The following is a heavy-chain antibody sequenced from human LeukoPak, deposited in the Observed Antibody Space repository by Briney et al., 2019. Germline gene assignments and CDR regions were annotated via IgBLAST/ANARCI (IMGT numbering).Heavy chain of an antibody. CDR3: ARRLVDTATVTGPFFDY. CDR1: GYTFTSYY. Sequence: GASVKVSCKASGYTFTSYYMHWVRQAPGQGLEWMGIINPSGGSTSYAQKFQGRVTMTRDTSTSTVYMELSSLRSEDTAVYYCARRLVDTATVTGPFFDYWGQGTLVTVSS. CDR2: INPSGGST. V-gene: IGHV1-46*01. J-gene: IGHJ4*02. D-gene: IGHD5-18*01.